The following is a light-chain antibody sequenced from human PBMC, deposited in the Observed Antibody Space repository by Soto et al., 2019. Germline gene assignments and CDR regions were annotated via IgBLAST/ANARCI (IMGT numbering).Light chain of an antibody. V-gene: IGLV1-51*02. CDR2: EDS. CDR3: GTWDTSLSAAV. CDR1: SPNIGNSD. Sequence: QSVLTQPPSVSAAPGQKVTISCSGSSPNIGNSDVSWYQQLPGTAPKLLIYEDSKRPSGIPVRFSGFKSGTSATLGITGLQTGDEADYYCGTWDTSLSAAVLGGGTKLTVL. J-gene: IGLJ2*01.